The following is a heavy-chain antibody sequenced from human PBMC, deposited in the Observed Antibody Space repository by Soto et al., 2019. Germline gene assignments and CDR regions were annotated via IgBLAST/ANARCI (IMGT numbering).Heavy chain of an antibody. J-gene: IGHJ4*02. D-gene: IGHD6-19*01. CDR2: LSDSGGSI. V-gene: IGHV3-23*01. Sequence: GGSLRLSCTASGFTFNRHAMTWVRQAPGKGLEWVSGLSDSGGSIYYADSVKGRFTISRDNSKNTLYLQMNSLRAEDTAVYYCAIYSSGWYPLDYWGQGTLVTVSS. CDR1: GFTFNRHA. CDR3: AIYSSGWYPLDY.